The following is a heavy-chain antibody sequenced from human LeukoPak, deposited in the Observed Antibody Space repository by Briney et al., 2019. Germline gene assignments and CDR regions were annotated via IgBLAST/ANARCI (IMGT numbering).Heavy chain of an antibody. CDR3: ATSQGAVDPPY. CDR2: ISYDGSNK. CDR1: GFTFSSYG. J-gene: IGHJ4*02. D-gene: IGHD5-12*01. V-gene: IGHV3-30*03. Sequence: GGSLRLSCAASGFTFSSYGMHWVRQAPGKGLEWVAVISYDGSNKYYADSVKGRFTISRDNSKNTLYLQMNSLRVEDTAVYYCATSQGAVDPPYLGQGTLVTVSS.